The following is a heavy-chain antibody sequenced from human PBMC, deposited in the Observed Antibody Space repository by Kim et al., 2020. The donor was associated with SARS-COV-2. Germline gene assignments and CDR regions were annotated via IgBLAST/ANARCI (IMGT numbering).Heavy chain of an antibody. V-gene: IGHV3-23*01. J-gene: IGHJ4*02. CDR3: AKPSWGASKYSFDF. Sequence: GGSLRLSCAASGFIYTSYAMTWVRQAPGKGLEWVSGISSRGNTPYYADSVKGRFTTPRDNSKNTIYLQMNSLRADDTAIYHCAKPSWGASKYSFDFWGRG. CDR1: GFIYTSYA. CDR2: ISSRGNTP. D-gene: IGHD1-26*01.